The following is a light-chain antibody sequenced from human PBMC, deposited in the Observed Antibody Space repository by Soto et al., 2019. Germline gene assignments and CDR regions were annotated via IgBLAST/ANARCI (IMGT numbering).Light chain of an antibody. CDR2: GAS. J-gene: IGKJ5*01. CDR1: QSVSSY. CDR3: QQYTSTLSA. V-gene: IGKV3-20*01. Sequence: EIVLTQSPATLSLSPGERATLSCRASQSVSSYLAWYQQKPGQAPRLLIYGASGRATGIPDRVSCRGPGTDLSLANRRREPEDFAMNYCQQYTSTLSALGQETRLGIK.